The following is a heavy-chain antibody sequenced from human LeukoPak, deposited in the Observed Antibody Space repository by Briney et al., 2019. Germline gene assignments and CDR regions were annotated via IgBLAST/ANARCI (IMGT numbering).Heavy chain of an antibody. CDR1: GLTFSSYW. CDR2: IKEDGSEK. V-gene: IGHV3-7*01. J-gene: IGHJ4*02. D-gene: IGHD2-8*01. Sequence: GGSLRHSCAASGLTFSSYWMSWVRQAPGKGLEWVANIKEDGSEKHYVDSVKGRFTISRDNAKNSLYLQMNSLRAEDTAVYYCARDRTRCFYWGQGTLVTVSS. CDR3: ARDRTRCFY.